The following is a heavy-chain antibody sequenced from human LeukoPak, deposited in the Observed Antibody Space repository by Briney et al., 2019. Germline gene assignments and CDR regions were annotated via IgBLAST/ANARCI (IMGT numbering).Heavy chain of an antibody. CDR1: GGSFSGNY. J-gene: IGHJ6*04. CDR3: ARGRGKFYGSGSYYNGDYGMDV. V-gene: IGHV4-34*01. Sequence: SENLSLTCAVYGGSFSGNYWSWLRQPPGKELEWIGEINHSGSTYYNQSLKRRVTISVDTSKNQFSLKLTPVTGADTAVFYCARGRGKFYGSGSYYNGDYGMDVWGKGTTVTVSS. CDR2: INHSGST. D-gene: IGHD3-10*01.